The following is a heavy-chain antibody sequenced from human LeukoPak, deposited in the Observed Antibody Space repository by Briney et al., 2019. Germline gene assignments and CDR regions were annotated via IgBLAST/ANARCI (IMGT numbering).Heavy chain of an antibody. Sequence: PGGSLRLSCAASGFTFSSYSMNWVRPAPGKGLEWVSSISSSSSYIYYADSVKGRFTISRDNAKNSLYLQMNSLRAEDTAVYYCARWGCGGDCYYDAFDIWGQGTMVTVSS. J-gene: IGHJ3*02. D-gene: IGHD2-21*01. CDR1: GFTFSSYS. CDR2: ISSSSSYI. V-gene: IGHV3-21*01. CDR3: ARWGCGGDCYYDAFDI.